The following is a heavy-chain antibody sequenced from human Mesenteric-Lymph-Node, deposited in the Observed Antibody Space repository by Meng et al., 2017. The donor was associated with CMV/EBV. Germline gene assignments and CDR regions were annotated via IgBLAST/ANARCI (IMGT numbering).Heavy chain of an antibody. CDR1: GFTFSSYS. CDR2: IGGGTAIT. Sequence: GGSLRLSCAASGFTFSSYSMNWVRQAPGSGLDWVSVIGGGTAITYLADSVKGRFTISRDNSKSTLYLQMNSLRVEDTAVYDCAKRPSGMPADINWFDPWGQGTLVTVSS. D-gene: IGHD2-2*01. J-gene: IGHJ5*02. CDR3: AKRPSGMPADINWFDP. V-gene: IGHV3-23*01.